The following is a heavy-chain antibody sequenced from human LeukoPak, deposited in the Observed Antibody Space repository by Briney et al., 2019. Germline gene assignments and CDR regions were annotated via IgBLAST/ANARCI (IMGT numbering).Heavy chain of an antibody. V-gene: IGHV4-59*11. J-gene: IGHJ4*02. D-gene: IGHD3-22*01. CDR3: ARDQYDSSGYFLGNDY. CDR1: GDSITSHY. Sequence: PSETLSLTCIVSGDSITSHYWNWIRQPPGKGLEWIGYVHHSGGTTYHPSLKSRVTMSVDTSKNQFSLKLSSVTAADTAVYYCARDQYDSSGYFLGNDYWGQGILVTVSS. CDR2: VHHSGGT.